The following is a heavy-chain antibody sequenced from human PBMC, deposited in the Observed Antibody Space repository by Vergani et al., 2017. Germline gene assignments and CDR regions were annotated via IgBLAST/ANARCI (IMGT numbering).Heavy chain of an antibody. Sequence: QLQLQESGSGLVKPSQTLSLTCAVSGGSISSGGYSWSWIRQPPGKGLEWIGYIYHSGSTYYNPSLKSRVTISVDRSKNQFSLKLSSVTAADTAVYYCARGRGAYYDFWSGYYIDYYYMDVWGKGP. CDR1: GGSISSGGYS. CDR2: IYHSGST. J-gene: IGHJ6*03. CDR3: ARGRGAYYDFWSGYYIDYYYMDV. D-gene: IGHD3-3*01. V-gene: IGHV4-30-2*01.